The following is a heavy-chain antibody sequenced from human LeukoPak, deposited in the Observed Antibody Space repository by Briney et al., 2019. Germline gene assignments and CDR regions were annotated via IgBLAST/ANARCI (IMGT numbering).Heavy chain of an antibody. CDR3: ASGGLGIAAV. D-gene: IGHD6-13*01. Sequence: NPSETLSLTCAVYGGSFSGYYWSWIRQPPGKGLEWIGEINHSGSTNYNPSLKSRVTISVDTSKNQFSLKLSSVTAADTAVYYCASGGLGIAAVWGQGTLVTVSS. CDR1: GGSFSGYY. CDR2: INHSGST. V-gene: IGHV4-34*01. J-gene: IGHJ4*02.